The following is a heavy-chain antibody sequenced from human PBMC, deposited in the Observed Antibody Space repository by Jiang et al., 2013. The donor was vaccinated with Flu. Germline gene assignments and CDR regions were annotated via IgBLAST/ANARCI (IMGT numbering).Heavy chain of an antibody. V-gene: IGHV4-59*01. CDR2: IYYSGST. CDR3: ARDVEAAAGYNWFDP. Sequence: GSGLVKPSETLSLTCTVSGGSISSYYWSWIRQPPGKGLEWIGYIYYSGSTNYNPSLKSRVTISVDTSKNQFSLKLSSVTAADTAVYYCARDVEAAAGYNWFDPWGQGTLVTVSS. D-gene: IGHD6-13*01. CDR1: GGSISSYY. J-gene: IGHJ5*02.